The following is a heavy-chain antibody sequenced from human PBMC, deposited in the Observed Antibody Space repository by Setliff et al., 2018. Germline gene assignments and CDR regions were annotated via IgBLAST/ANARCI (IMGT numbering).Heavy chain of an antibody. CDR1: GGSISSGSYY. Sequence: SETLSLTCAVSGGSISSGSYYWSWIRQPAGKGLEWVGRLHTSGSTNYNPSLKSRVTISVDTSRNQFSLKLSSLTAADTALYYCRQAVVGRDVFDVWGQGTVVTVSS. CDR3: RQAVVGRDVFDV. D-gene: IGHD1-1*01. CDR2: LHTSGST. J-gene: IGHJ3*01. V-gene: IGHV4-61*02.